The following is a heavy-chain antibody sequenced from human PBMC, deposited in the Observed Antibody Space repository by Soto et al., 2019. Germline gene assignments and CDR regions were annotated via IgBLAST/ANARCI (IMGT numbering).Heavy chain of an antibody. CDR3: ARGRNYDSSGYYLFFDY. Sequence: QVQLQESGPGLVKPSQTLSLTCTVSGGSIISSGYYWSWIRQHPGNGLEWIGYIYYSGSTYYSPSLKSRLKISVDTSKNQFSLKVSSVTAADTAVYYCARGRNYDSSGYYLFFDYWGKGTLVTVSS. CDR2: IYYSGST. D-gene: IGHD3-22*01. V-gene: IGHV4-31*03. CDR1: GGSIISSGYY. J-gene: IGHJ4*02.